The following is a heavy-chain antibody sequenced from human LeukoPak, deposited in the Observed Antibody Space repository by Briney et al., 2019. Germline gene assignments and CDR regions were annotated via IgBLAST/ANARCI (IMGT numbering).Heavy chain of an antibody. D-gene: IGHD3-9*01. CDR1: GFTFSDYY. V-gene: IGHV3-11*05. CDR2: ISSSSSYT. Sequence: GGSLRLSCAASGFTFSDYYMSWIRQAPGKGLEWVSYISSSSSYTNYADSVKGRFTISRDNAKNSLYLQMNSLRAEDTAVYYCARDPGVLRYFDWPAGLYYWGQGTLVTVSS. CDR3: ARDPGVLRYFDWPAGLYY. J-gene: IGHJ4*02.